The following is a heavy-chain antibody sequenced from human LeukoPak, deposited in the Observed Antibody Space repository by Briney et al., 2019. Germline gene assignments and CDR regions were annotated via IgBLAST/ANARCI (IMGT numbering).Heavy chain of an antibody. D-gene: IGHD4-23*01. CDR1: GYSFTSYW. V-gene: IGHV5-51*01. CDR3: ARCAKIGMVTFIDY. J-gene: IGHJ4*02. CDR2: IYPGDSDT. Sequence: GESLKISCKGSGYSFTSYWIGWVRQMPGKGLEWMGIIYPGDSDTRYSPSFEGQVTISADKSNSTAYLQWSSLKASDTAMYFCARCAKIGMVTFIDYWGQGTLVTVSS.